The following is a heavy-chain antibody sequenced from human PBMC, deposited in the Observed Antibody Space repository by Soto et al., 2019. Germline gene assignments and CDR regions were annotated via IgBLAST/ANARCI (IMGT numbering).Heavy chain of an antibody. V-gene: IGHV4-39*01. CDR3: AGLEGLATISYYFDY. CDR1: GDSINSDNYY. D-gene: IGHD3-9*01. CDR2: IYYRGNT. J-gene: IGHJ4*02. Sequence: QLQLQESGPGLVKPSETLSLTCSVSGDSINSDNYYWGWIRQPPGKGLEGIGSIYYRGNTYYNPSIKTRVTISRGKSKSQFSLKLNSVTAADSAVYFCAGLEGLATISYYFDYWGQGTLVTVSS.